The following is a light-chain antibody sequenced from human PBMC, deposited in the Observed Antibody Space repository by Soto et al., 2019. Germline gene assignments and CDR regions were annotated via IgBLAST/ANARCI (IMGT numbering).Light chain of an antibody. CDR1: QSVSRNY. CDR2: AAT. CDR3: QQYGSSPRT. V-gene: IGKV3-20*01. Sequence: EIVLTQSPGTLSLSPGERATLSCRASQSVSRNYLACYQQKPGQAPRLLIYAATSRITGIPDRFSASGSGTEFTLTISRLEPEDFAVYHCQQYGSSPRTFGQGTKVEVK. J-gene: IGKJ1*01.